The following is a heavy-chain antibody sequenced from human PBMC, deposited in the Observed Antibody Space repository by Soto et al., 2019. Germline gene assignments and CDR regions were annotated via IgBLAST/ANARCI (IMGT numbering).Heavy chain of an antibody. Sequence: PGGSLRLSCAASGFSFVDYAINWVRQVPGRGLEYVAGIGGRGGNAFYADSMKVRFSISRANAKTTVYLHMHNLRVDDSAMYDFAKAWHSGGCVGCYDYWGQGTLVTVSS. CDR1: GFSFVDYA. CDR3: AKAWHSGGCVGCYDY. V-gene: IGHV3-20*01. J-gene: IGHJ4*02. D-gene: IGHD3-16*01. CDR2: IGGRGGNA.